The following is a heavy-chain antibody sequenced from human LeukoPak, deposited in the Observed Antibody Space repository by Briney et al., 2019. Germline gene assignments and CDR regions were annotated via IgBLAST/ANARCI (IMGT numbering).Heavy chain of an antibody. D-gene: IGHD6-19*01. J-gene: IGHJ4*02. CDR2: IKQDGSEK. V-gene: IGHV3-7*01. Sequence: GGSLRLSCAASGFTFSSYWMSWVRQAPGKGLEWVANIKQDGSEKYYVDSVKGRFTISRDNAKNSLYLQMNSLRAEDTAVYYCARDLNVLASSGWYEGFDYWGQGTLVTVSS. CDR1: GFTFSSYW. CDR3: ARDLNVLASSGWYEGFDY.